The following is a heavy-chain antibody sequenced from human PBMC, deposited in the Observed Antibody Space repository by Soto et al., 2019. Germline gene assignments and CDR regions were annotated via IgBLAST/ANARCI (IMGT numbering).Heavy chain of an antibody. D-gene: IGHD6-13*01. J-gene: IGHJ4*02. Sequence: GGSLRLSCAASGFTFSSYAMSWVRQAPGKGLEWVSAISGSGGSTYYADSVKGRFTISRDNSKNTLYLQMNSLRAEDTAVYYCAKDQEYSSSWSVYYFDYWGQGTLVTSPQ. V-gene: IGHV3-23*01. CDR2: ISGSGGST. CDR1: GFTFSSYA. CDR3: AKDQEYSSSWSVYYFDY.